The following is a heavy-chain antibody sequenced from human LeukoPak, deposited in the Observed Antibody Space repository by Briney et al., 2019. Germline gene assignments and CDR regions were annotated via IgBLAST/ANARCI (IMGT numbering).Heavy chain of an antibody. V-gene: IGHV3-66*01. J-gene: IGHJ5*02. CDR3: ARDRAATQDWVEFDP. CDR2: IRGSGDT. D-gene: IGHD2-15*01. CDR1: GFRASDYY. Sequence: GGSLRLSCAVSGFRASDYYMSWVRQAPGKGLEWVALIRGSGDTFYGDSVKGRFTISRDDSKNTVYLRMNSLRVEDTAVYFCARDRAATQDWVEFDPWGQGTLVTVSS.